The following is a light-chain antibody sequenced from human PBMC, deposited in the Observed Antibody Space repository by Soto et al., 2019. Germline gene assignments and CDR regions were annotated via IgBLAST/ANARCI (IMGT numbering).Light chain of an antibody. Sequence: QSVLTQPPSVSGAPGQRVTISCTGSSSNIGADYDVHGYQQLPGTAPKLLIYVNSNRPSGVPDRFSGSKSGTSASLAITGLQAEDEADYYCQSYDSSLSAVVFGGGTKLTVL. J-gene: IGLJ3*02. CDR2: VNS. V-gene: IGLV1-40*01. CDR1: SSNIGADYD. CDR3: QSYDSSLSAVV.